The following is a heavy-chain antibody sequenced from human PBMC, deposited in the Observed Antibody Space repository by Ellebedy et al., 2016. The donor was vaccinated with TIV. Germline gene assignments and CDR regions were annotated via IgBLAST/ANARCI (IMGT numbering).Heavy chain of an antibody. J-gene: IGHJ3*02. CDR1: GGSISSYY. CDR3: ARHTARDAFDI. Sequence: MPSETLSLTCTVSGGSISSYYWSWIRQPPGKGLEWIGYIYYSGSTNYNPSLKSRVTISVDTSKNQFSLKLSSVTAADTAVYYCARHTARDAFDIWGQGTMVTVSS. CDR2: IYYSGST. V-gene: IGHV4-59*01. D-gene: IGHD5-18*01.